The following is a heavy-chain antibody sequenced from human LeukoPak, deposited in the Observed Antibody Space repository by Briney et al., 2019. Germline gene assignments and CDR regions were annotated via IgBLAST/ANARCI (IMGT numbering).Heavy chain of an antibody. CDR3: ARESGLMEEYRMVSDV. Sequence: PSETLSLTCTVSGGSISSGGYFWSWIRQHPGKGLEWIGYIYYSGITYYNPSLESRVTMSVDTSKNQFSLELSSVTAADTAVYYCARESGLMEEYRMVSDVWGNGTTVTVSS. D-gene: IGHD3-16*01. CDR2: IYYSGIT. CDR1: GGSISSGGYF. J-gene: IGHJ6*04. V-gene: IGHV4-31*03.